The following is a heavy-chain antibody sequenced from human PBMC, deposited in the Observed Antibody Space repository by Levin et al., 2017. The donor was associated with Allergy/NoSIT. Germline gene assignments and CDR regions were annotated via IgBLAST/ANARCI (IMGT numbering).Heavy chain of an antibody. CDR2: IYYSGST. CDR3: ARDWWYYGSGSYGDYYYYGMDV. V-gene: IGHV4-39*07. CDR1: GGSISSSSYY. J-gene: IGHJ6*02. Sequence: SQTLSLTCTVSGGSISSSSYYWGWIRQPPGKGLEWIGSIYYSGSTYYNPSLKSRVTISVDTSKNQFSLKLSSVTAADTAVYYCARDWWYYGSGSYGDYYYYGMDVWGQGTTVTVSS. D-gene: IGHD3-10*01.